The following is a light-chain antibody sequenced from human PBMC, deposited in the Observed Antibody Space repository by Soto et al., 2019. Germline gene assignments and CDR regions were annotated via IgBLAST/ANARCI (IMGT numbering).Light chain of an antibody. CDR2: DDI. CDR1: TSNVANNF. J-gene: IGLJ1*01. V-gene: IGLV1-51*01. CDR3: GSWDSSLTANV. Sequence: QSALTQPPSVSAAPEQKVTISCSGTTSNVANNFVSWYQQFPGKAPKLLIYDDIRRPSGIPDRFSASKSGTSATLGITGLQTGDEADYYCGSWDSSLTANVFGTGTKVTVL.